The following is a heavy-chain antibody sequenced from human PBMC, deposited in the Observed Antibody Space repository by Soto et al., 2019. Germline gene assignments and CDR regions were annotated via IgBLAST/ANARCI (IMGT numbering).Heavy chain of an antibody. CDR2: ISYDGSNK. CDR3: ARAMRGGLQH. Sequence: QVQLVESGGGVVQPGRSLRLSCAASGFTFSSYAMHWVRQAPGKGLEWVAVISYDGSNKYYADSVKGRFTISRDNSKNTLYLQLNSLRAEDTAVYYCARAMRGGLQHWGQGTLVTVSS. J-gene: IGHJ1*01. V-gene: IGHV3-30-3*01. D-gene: IGHD2-15*01. CDR1: GFTFSSYA.